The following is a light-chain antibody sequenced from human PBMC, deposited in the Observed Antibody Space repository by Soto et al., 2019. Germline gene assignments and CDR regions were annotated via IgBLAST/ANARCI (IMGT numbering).Light chain of an antibody. Sequence: DIPLTQSPSTLSASVGDRVTITCRASQSVTDWLAWYQQKPGKAPKLLIDDASSLQSGVPSRFSGSGSGSQFSLTISSLQPDDFATYYCEQYYRACTFGQGAKVEIK. CDR3: EQYYRACT. CDR2: DAS. CDR1: QSVTDW. V-gene: IGKV1-5*01. J-gene: IGKJ2*02.